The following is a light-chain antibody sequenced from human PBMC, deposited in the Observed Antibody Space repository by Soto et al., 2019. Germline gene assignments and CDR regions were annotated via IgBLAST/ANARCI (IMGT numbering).Light chain of an antibody. CDR1: QSVSSSY. CDR2: GAS. J-gene: IGKJ1*01. CDR3: QQYGSSPWT. Sequence: ELVMTQSPATLSVAPGERATLSCRASQSVSSSYLAWYQQKPGQAPRLLIYGASSRATGIPGRFSGSGSGTDFTLTISRLEPEDFAVYYCQQYGSSPWTFGQGTKV. V-gene: IGKV3-20*01.